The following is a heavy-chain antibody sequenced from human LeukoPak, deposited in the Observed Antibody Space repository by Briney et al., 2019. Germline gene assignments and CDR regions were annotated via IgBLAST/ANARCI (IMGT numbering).Heavy chain of an antibody. Sequence: PSETLTLTCAVYGGPCSGYYWSWIRQPPGKELEWIGEINHSGSTNYNPSLKSRVTISVDTSKNQFSLKLSSVTAADTAVYYCATTLKAAASYWGQGTLVTVSS. J-gene: IGHJ4*02. CDR3: ATTLKAAASY. CDR1: GGPCSGYY. D-gene: IGHD6-13*01. CDR2: INHSGST. V-gene: IGHV4-34*01.